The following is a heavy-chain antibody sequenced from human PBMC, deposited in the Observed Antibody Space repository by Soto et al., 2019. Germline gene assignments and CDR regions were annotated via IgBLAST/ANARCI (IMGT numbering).Heavy chain of an antibody. J-gene: IGHJ4*02. D-gene: IGHD6-19*01. CDR1: SDSIAGENW. CDR2: VFHTGGT. CDR3: ARVFSSGSGWMYYFDF. V-gene: IGHV4-4*02. Sequence: QVQLQESRPGLVKPSETLSLTCTVSSDSIAGENWWSWVRQPPGLRLEWIGEVFHTGGTNYNPSLKSRVTMEVDKSKNQFALKLISATAADTAVYYCARVFSSGSGWMYYFDFWGQGTLVSVSS.